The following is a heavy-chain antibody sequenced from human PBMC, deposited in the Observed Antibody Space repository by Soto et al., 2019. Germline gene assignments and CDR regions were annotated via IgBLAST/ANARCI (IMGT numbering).Heavy chain of an antibody. V-gene: IGHV3-9*01. Sequence: EVQVVESGGGLVQPGRSLRLSCAASGFSFDDYAMHWVRQAPGKRLEWVSGISWNSGTIGYADSVKGRFTISRDNAKNSLFLQMNSLRAEDTALYYCAKSTGGTANGMGVWGQGTTVIVSS. CDR2: ISWNSGTI. CDR1: GFSFDDYA. CDR3: AKSTGGTANGMGV. J-gene: IGHJ6*02. D-gene: IGHD2-8*02.